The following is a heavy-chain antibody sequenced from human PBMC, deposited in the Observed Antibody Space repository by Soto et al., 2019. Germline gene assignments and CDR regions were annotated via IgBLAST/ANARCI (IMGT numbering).Heavy chain of an antibody. Sequence: ASVKVSCKASGYTLTSYYMHWVRQAPGQGLEWMGIINPSGGSTRNAQKFQGRVTMTRDTSTSTVYMELSSLRSEDTAVYYCARNYYDSSGYYYVPFDYWGQGTLVTVSS. V-gene: IGHV1-46*01. CDR2: INPSGGST. CDR1: GYTLTSYY. D-gene: IGHD3-22*01. J-gene: IGHJ4*02. CDR3: ARNYYDSSGYYYVPFDY.